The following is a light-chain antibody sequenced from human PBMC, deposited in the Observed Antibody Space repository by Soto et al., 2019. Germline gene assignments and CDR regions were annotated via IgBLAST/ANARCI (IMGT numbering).Light chain of an antibody. J-gene: IGKJ2*01. Sequence: DIQMTQSPSSLSASVGDRVTITCRASQSISTSLCWFQQNPGRAPKLLISDASTLQSGVPSRFSGSGFGTDFTLTISSLQPEDFAAYYCLQTYTVPRTFGQGTNLHIK. CDR2: DAS. CDR3: LQTYTVPRT. CDR1: QSISTS. V-gene: IGKV1-39*01.